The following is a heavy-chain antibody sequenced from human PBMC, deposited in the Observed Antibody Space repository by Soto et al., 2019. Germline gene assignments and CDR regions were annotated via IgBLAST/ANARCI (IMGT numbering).Heavy chain of an antibody. CDR2: ISSSSTI. V-gene: IGHV3-48*01. CDR3: ARDHGSGRPVDY. Sequence: EVQLVESGGGLVQPGGSLRLSCAASGLTFSSSNMNWVRQVPGKGLEWVSYISSSSTIHYADSVKGRFTISRDNAKNSLYLQMNSLRAEDTAVYYCARDHGSGRPVDYWGQGTLVTISS. CDR1: GLTFSSSN. D-gene: IGHD3-10*01. J-gene: IGHJ4*02.